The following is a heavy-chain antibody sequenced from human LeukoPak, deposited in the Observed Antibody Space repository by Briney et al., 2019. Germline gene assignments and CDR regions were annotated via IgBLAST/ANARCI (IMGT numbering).Heavy chain of an antibody. J-gene: IGHJ4*02. V-gene: IGHV4-30-4*01. Sequence: PSETLSLTCAVYGGSFSDYYWSWIRQPPGKGLEWIGYIYYSGSTYYNPSLKSRVTISVDTSKNQFSLKLSSVTAADTAVYYCARSINLYFDSSGYYYTDYWGQGTLVTVSS. CDR1: GGSFSDYY. CDR2: IYYSGST. CDR3: ARSINLYFDSSGYYYTDY. D-gene: IGHD3-22*01.